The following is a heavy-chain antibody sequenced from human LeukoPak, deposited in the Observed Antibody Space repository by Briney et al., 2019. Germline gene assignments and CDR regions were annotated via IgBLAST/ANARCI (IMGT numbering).Heavy chain of an antibody. CDR1: GFTFSDYY. D-gene: IGHD6-19*01. V-gene: IGHV3-11*01. CDR3: ARQIAVSGLFDL. J-gene: IGHJ4*02. CDR2: ISLSGSTT. Sequence: GGSLTFSCAASGFTFSDYYMSWIRQAPGRGLEWISYISLSGSTTHYADSVKGRFTISRDNARNSLYLHMNSVRAEDTAVYYCARQIAVSGLFDLWGQGALVTVSS.